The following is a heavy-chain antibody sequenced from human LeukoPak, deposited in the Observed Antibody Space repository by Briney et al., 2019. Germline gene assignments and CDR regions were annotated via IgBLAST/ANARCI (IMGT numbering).Heavy chain of an antibody. CDR3: ARYYDFWSSIDY. V-gene: IGHV3-7*03. Sequence: GGSLRLSCAASGFSFSSHWMFWVRQAPGNGLEWVANIKQDGSEKYYVDSVKGRFTISRDNAKNSLYLQMNSLRAEDTAIYYCARYYDFWSSIDYWGQGALVTVSS. J-gene: IGHJ4*02. D-gene: IGHD3-3*01. CDR2: IKQDGSEK. CDR1: GFSFSSHW.